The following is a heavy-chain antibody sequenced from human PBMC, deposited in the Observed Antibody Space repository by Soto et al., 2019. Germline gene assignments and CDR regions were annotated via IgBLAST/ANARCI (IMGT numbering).Heavy chain of an antibody. CDR2: ISYDGSNK. Sequence: QVLLVESGGGVVQPGRSLRLSCAASGFTFSSYAMHWVRQAPGKGLEWVAVISYDGSNKYYADSVKGRFTISRDNSKNTLYLQMNSLRAEDTAVYYCATDVVPAAEYYFDYWGQGTLVTVSS. V-gene: IGHV3-30-3*01. D-gene: IGHD2-2*01. CDR1: GFTFSSYA. CDR3: ATDVVPAAEYYFDY. J-gene: IGHJ4*02.